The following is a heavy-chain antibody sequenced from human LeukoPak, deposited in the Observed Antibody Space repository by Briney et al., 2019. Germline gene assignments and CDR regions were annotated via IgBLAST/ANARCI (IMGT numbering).Heavy chain of an antibody. CDR2: ISAYNGNT. D-gene: IGHD3-22*01. CDR1: SYSFTSYG. Sequence: ASVKVSCKASSYSFTSYGFSWVRQAPGQGLEWMGWISAYNGNTKYARKLQGRVTMTTDTSTSTAYMELRSLRSDDTAAYYCANTYYYDSSGYPGDYWGQGTLVTVSS. J-gene: IGHJ4*02. CDR3: ANTYYYDSSGYPGDY. V-gene: IGHV1-18*01.